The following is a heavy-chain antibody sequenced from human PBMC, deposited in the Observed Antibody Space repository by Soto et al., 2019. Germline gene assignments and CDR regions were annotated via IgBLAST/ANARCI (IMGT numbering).Heavy chain of an antibody. J-gene: IGHJ3*02. D-gene: IGHD3-10*01. V-gene: IGHV2-5*02. CDR2: IYWDDDK. Sequence: QITLKESGPTLVKPTQTLTLTCTFSGFSLSTSGVGVGWIRQPPGKALEWLALIYWDDDKRYSPSLKSRLTITKDTSKNQVVLTMTNMDPVDTATYYGAHTLYGSGSYYSGVDAFDIWGQGTMVTVSS. CDR3: AHTLYGSGSYYSGVDAFDI. CDR1: GFSLSTSGVG.